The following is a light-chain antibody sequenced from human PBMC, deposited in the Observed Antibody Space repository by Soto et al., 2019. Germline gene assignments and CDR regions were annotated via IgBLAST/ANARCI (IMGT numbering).Light chain of an antibody. CDR2: EVS. CDR3: SSYTSTSTPFV. CDR1: STDVGSYNY. Sequence: QSALTQPASVSGSPGQSITISCTGTSTDVGSYNYVSWYQLHPGKAPKLMISEVSNRPSGVSNRFSGSKSGNTASLTISGLQTEDEADYYRSSYTSTSTPFVFGTGTKVTVL. J-gene: IGLJ1*01. V-gene: IGLV2-14*01.